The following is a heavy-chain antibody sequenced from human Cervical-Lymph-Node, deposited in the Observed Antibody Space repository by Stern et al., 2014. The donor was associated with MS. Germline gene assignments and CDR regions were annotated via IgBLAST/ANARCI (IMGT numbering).Heavy chain of an antibody. CDR3: ANLRPNWFDP. J-gene: IGHJ5*02. CDR2: ISYNGST. V-gene: IGHV4-59*01. D-gene: IGHD6-6*01. Sequence: QVQLQESGPGLVNPSETLSLRCTVSGGSINTSCWSWIRQPPGKGLECIGYISYNGSTNYNPSLKSRLTISIDTSKNQFSLKLTSVTAADTAVYFCANLRPNWFDPWGQGTLVTVSS. CDR1: GGSINTSC.